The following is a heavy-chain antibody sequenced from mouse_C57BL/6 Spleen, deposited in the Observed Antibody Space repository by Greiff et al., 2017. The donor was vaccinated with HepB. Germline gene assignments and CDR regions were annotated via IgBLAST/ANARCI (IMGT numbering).Heavy chain of an antibody. CDR3: SRWRDYDVGEFDD. J-gene: IGHJ2*01. Sequence: VKLQQSGAELARPGASVKMSCKASGYTFTSYTMHWVKQRPGQGLEWIGYINPSSGYTKYNQKFKDKATLTADKSSSTAYMQLNSLTSEDSAVYCCSRWRDYDVGEFDDWGQGTTLTVSS. D-gene: IGHD2-4*01. CDR1: GYTFTSYT. V-gene: IGHV1-4*01. CDR2: INPSSGYT.